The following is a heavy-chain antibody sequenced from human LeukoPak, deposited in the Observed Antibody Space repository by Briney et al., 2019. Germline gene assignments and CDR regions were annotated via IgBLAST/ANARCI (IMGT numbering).Heavy chain of an antibody. CDR1: GGSIGSYY. V-gene: IGHV4-4*07. D-gene: IGHD5-24*01. J-gene: IGHJ4*02. CDR2: IYTSGST. CDR3: ARDSSRRDGYNY. Sequence: SETLSLTCTVSGGSIGSYYWSWIRQPAGKGLEWIGRIYTSGSTNYNPSLKSRVTMSVDTSKNQFSLKLSSVTAADTAVYYCARDSSRRDGYNYWGQETLVTVSS.